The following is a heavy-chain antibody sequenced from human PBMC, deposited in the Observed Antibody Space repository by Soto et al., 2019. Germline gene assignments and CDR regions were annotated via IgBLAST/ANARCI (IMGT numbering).Heavy chain of an antibody. CDR1: CGSITRGRSA. Sequence: QMQLQESGPGLVKPSETLSLTCTVSCGSITRGRSAWSWIRQAPGTGLEWLGCLQSNGNPHYNAPLMSLGTMSVDTATNRFSLNLRSATAADTAVYYCGRTDAYGSWSEGYWDPGIHVIVAS. CDR2: LQSNGNP. CDR3: GRTDAYGSWSEGY. J-gene: IGHJ4*02. V-gene: IGHV4-61*01. D-gene: IGHD3-10*01.